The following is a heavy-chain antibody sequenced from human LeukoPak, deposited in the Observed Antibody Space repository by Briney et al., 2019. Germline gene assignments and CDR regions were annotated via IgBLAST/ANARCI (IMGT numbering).Heavy chain of an antibody. CDR2: IYDSWNT. Sequence: PSETLSLTCIVSSGSINNHYWSWIRQPPGKGLEWIGYIYDSWNTNYNPSLQSRVTISIDASRNQFSLNLTSVTAADTAVYCARDQIGYGLDYWGQGTLVTVSS. CDR3: ARDQIGYGLDY. D-gene: IGHD5-18*01. J-gene: IGHJ4*02. CDR1: SGSINNHY. V-gene: IGHV4-59*11.